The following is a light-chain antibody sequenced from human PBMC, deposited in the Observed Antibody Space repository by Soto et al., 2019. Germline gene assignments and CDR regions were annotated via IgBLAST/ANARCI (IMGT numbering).Light chain of an antibody. V-gene: IGLV2-14*01. CDR3: SSYTTSSTLV. CDR1: SGDVGAYNY. Sequence: QSALTQPASVSGSLGQSITISCTGTSGDVGAYNYVSWYQQHPGKAPKLMIYDVSNRPSGVSNRFSGSKSGNTASLTISGLQAEDEGDYYCSSYTTSSTLVFGTGTKLTVL. CDR2: DVS. J-gene: IGLJ1*01.